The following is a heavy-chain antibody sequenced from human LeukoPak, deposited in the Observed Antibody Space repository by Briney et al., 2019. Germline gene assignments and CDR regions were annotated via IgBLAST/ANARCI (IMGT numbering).Heavy chain of an antibody. J-gene: IGHJ4*02. CDR3: ARVLDQYDLWSGIYYFDY. CDR1: GYSISSGYY. D-gene: IGHD3-3*01. Sequence: SETLSLTCAVSGYSISSGYYWGWIRQPPGKGLEWIGSIYHSGSTYYNPSLKSRVTISVDTSKNQFSLKLSSVTAADTAVYYCARVLDQYDLWSGIYYFDYWGQGTLVTVSS. CDR2: IYHSGST. V-gene: IGHV4-38-2*01.